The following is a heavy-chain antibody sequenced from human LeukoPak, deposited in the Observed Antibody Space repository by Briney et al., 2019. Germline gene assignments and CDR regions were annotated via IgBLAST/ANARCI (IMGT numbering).Heavy chain of an antibody. CDR1: GFTFDDYA. J-gene: IGHJ5*02. CDR2: ISWNSGSI. V-gene: IGHV3-9*01. CDR3: AKASHSSSWKNWFDP. Sequence: GGSLRLSCAASGFTFDDYAMHWVRQAPGKGLEWVSGISWNSGSIGYADSVKGRFTISRDNAKNSLYLQMNSLRAEDTALYYCAKASHSSSWKNWFDPWGQGTLVTVSS. D-gene: IGHD6-13*01.